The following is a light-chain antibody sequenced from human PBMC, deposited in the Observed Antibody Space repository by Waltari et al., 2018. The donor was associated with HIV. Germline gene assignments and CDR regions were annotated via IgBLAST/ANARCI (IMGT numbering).Light chain of an antibody. J-gene: IGLJ3*02. V-gene: IGLV3-25*03. CDR3: ESADSSLWG. CDR1: ALPKQY. CDR2: KDS. Sequence: SYELTQPPSVSVSPGQTARITCSGDALPKQYAYWYQQKAGQAPVLVIYKDSERPSGIPERFSGSSSGTTVTLTISGVQAEDEADYYCESADSSLWGFGGGTKLTVL.